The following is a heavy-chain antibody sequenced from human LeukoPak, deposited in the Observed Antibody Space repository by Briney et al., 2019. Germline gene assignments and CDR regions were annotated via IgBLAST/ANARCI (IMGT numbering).Heavy chain of an antibody. CDR1: GYTFTSYY. J-gene: IGHJ5*02. D-gene: IGHD3-22*01. Sequence: GASVKVSCKASGYTFTSYYMHWVRQAPGQGLEWMGIINPSGGSTSYAQKFQGRVTVTRDTSTSTVYMELSSLRSEDTAVYYCARDIGYDSSGYYYRTFDPWGQGTLVTVSS. CDR3: ARDIGYDSSGYYYRTFDP. V-gene: IGHV1-46*01. CDR2: INPSGGST.